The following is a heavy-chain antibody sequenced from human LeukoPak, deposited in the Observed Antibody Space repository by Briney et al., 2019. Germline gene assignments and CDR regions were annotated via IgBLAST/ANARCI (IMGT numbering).Heavy chain of an antibody. D-gene: IGHD6-19*01. J-gene: IGHJ2*01. CDR1: GFTFSSYG. V-gene: IGHV3-30*18. Sequence: PGGSLRLSCAASGFTFSSYGMHWVRQAPGKGLEWVAVISYDGSNKYYAGSVKGRFTISRDNSKNTLYLQMNSLRAEDTAVYYCAKDGYSSGWYLKYWYFDLWGRGTLVTVSS. CDR2: ISYDGSNK. CDR3: AKDGYSSGWYLKYWYFDL.